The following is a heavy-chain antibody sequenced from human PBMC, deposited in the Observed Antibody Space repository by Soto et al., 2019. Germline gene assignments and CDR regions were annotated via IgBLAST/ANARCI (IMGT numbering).Heavy chain of an antibody. CDR2: IYSGGGT. D-gene: IGHD1-1*01. CDR3: ARSRRESSGTTSFDY. CDR1: GFTVSSNY. Sequence: EVQLVESGGGLVQPGGSLRLSCAASGFTVSSNYMSWVRQAPGKGLEWVSVIYSGGGTYYADSVKGRFTISRDNSKNTLYLQMNSLSAEDTAVYYCARSRRESSGTTSFDYWGQGTLVTVSS. V-gene: IGHV3-66*01. J-gene: IGHJ4*02.